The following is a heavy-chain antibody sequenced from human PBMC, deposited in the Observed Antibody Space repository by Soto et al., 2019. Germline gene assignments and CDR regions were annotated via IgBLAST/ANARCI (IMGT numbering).Heavy chain of an antibody. V-gene: IGHV3-33*01. CDR2: IWYDGTNE. D-gene: IGHD3-22*01. CDR3: ARVRSGYYPTLDY. Sequence: QVQMVESGGGVVQPGRSLRLSWTASGFTFSTYGMPWVRQAPGEGLEWVAVIWYDGTNEYYADSVKGRFTISRDNSKNTRYLQMNSLRAEDTAVYYCARVRSGYYPTLDYWSQGTLVTVSS. CDR1: GFTFSTYG. J-gene: IGHJ4*02.